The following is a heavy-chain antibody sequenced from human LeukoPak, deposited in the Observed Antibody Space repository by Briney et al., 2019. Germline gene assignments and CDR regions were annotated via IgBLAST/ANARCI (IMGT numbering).Heavy chain of an antibody. Sequence: SETLSLTCTVSGGSISSYYWSWIRQPPGKRLEWIGYIYYSGSANYNPSLESRVTISLDTSKNQFSLKLNSVTAADTAMYHCARAAYYYYMDVWGKGTTVTVSS. D-gene: IGHD6-25*01. J-gene: IGHJ6*03. CDR2: IYYSGSA. V-gene: IGHV4-59*01. CDR3: ARAAYYYYMDV. CDR1: GGSISSYY.